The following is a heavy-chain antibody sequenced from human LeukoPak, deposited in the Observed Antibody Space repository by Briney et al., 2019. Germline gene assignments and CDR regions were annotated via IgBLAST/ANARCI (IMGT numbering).Heavy chain of an antibody. V-gene: IGHV4-59*01. CDR1: GGSISSYY. D-gene: IGHD6-13*01. Sequence: SETLSLTCTVSGGSISSYYWSWMRQRPGKGLEWIGYIYYSGSTNYNPSLKSRVTISVDTSKNQFSLKLSSVTAADTAVYYCARDLAAAGTIAGFDPWGQGTLVTVSS. J-gene: IGHJ5*02. CDR2: IYYSGST. CDR3: ARDLAAAGTIAGFDP.